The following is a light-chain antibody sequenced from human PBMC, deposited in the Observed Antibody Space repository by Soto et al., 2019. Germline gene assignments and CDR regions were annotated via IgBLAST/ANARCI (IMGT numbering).Light chain of an antibody. V-gene: IGKV3-15*01. CDR2: GAS. CDR1: QTVSTY. Sequence: EIVLRESPCTLSLHPGKRASLSCRARQTVSTYLSWYQHKPGQAPRLLVYGASIRATGIPARFSGSGSGTEYSLTISSLQSEDFGVYLCQQYDLRWTFGQGTKVDIK. CDR3: QQYDLRWT. J-gene: IGKJ1*01.